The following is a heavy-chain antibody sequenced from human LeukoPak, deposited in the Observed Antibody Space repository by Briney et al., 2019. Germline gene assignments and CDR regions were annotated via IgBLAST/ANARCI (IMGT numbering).Heavy chain of an antibody. J-gene: IGHJ4*02. CDR3: AKGGYCSGGSCSVPRLFDY. Sequence: PGGSLRLSCAASGFTFSSYAMSWVRQAPGKGLEWVSAISGSGGSTYYADSVKGRFTISRDNSKNTLYLQMNSLRAEDTAVYYCAKGGYCSGGSCSVPRLFDYWGQGTLVTVPS. CDR1: GFTFSSYA. CDR2: ISGSGGST. V-gene: IGHV3-23*01. D-gene: IGHD2-15*01.